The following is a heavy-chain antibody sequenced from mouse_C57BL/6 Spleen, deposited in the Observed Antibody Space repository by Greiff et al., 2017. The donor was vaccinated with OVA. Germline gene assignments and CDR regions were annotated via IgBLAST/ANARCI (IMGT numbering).Heavy chain of an antibody. Sequence: EVMLVESGAELVRPGASVKLSCTASGFNIKDYYMHWVKQRPEQGLEWIGRIAPEDGDTEYDPKFTGKATMTADTSSTTAYLQLSSLTSEDTAVYYSTTEGYDVDDWGQGTTLTVSS. V-gene: IGHV14-1*01. CDR3: TTEGYDVDD. D-gene: IGHD2-2*01. CDR1: GFNIKDYY. J-gene: IGHJ2*01. CDR2: IAPEDGDT.